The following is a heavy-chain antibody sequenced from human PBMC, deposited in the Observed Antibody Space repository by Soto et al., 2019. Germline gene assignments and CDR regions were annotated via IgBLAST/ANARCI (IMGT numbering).Heavy chain of an antibody. V-gene: IGHV1-46*01. Sequence: ASVKVSCKASGYTFTSYYMHWVRQAPGQGLEWMGIINPSGGSPSYAQKFQGRITMTRDTSTSTVYMELSSLRAEDTAVYYCAKWSSYSNTDLDSVYWVQGTLVTVSS. D-gene: IGHD4-4*01. CDR1: GYTFTSYY. CDR3: AKWSSYSNTDLDSVY. J-gene: IGHJ4*02. CDR2: INPSGGSP.